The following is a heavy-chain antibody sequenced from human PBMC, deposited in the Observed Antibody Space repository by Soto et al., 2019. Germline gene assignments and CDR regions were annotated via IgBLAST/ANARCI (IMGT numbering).Heavy chain of an antibody. CDR3: ARQASYWHGGGGWFDP. CDR1: GFTFSAYD. CDR2: IGTQHDT. Sequence: EVQLVESGGGLVQPGGSLRLSCAASGFTFSAYDMHWVRQATGKGLEWVAAIGTQHDTYYPDSVKGRFTISRENAKNSFDLQMSSLTAGDRAVYYCARQASYWHGGGGWFDPWGQGTLVTVSS. J-gene: IGHJ5*02. V-gene: IGHV3-13*01. D-gene: IGHD2-8*02.